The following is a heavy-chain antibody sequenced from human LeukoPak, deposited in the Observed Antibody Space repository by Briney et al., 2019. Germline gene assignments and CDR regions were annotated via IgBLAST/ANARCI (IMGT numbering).Heavy chain of an antibody. V-gene: IGHV4-59*08. CDR1: GGSFSGYY. CDR3: ARHMSWQWEYYFDY. D-gene: IGHD1-26*01. Sequence: SETLSLTCAVYGGSFSGYYWSWIRQPPGKGLEWIGYIYYSGSTNYNPSLKSRVTISVDTSKNQFSLKLSSVTAADTAVYYCARHMSWQWEYYFDYWGQGTLVTVSS. J-gene: IGHJ4*02. CDR2: IYYSGST.